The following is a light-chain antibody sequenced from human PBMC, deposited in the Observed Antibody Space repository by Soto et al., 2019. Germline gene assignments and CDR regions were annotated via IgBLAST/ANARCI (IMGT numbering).Light chain of an antibody. Sequence: DIQMTQSPSTLSASVGDRVTITCRASQSISSWLAWYQQKPGKAPKLLIYDASNLETGVPSRFSGSGSGTDFTFTISSLQPEDIATYYCQQYDNLPRTFGGGTKVEIK. CDR1: QSISSW. CDR3: QQYDNLPRT. V-gene: IGKV1-33*01. J-gene: IGKJ4*01. CDR2: DAS.